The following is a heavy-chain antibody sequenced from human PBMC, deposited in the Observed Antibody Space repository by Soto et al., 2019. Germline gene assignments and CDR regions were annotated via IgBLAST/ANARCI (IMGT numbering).Heavy chain of an antibody. V-gene: IGHV4-4*07. CDR2: VYATGTT. J-gene: IGHJ5*02. CDR1: GGSISKFY. CDR3: VRDGSKSLRDWFDP. Sequence: SETLSLTCNVSGGSISKFYWAWIRKTAGNGLEWMGRVYATGTTDYNPSLRSRVAMSVDISKKTFSLRLRSVTGADSGVYYCVRDGSKSLRDWFDPWGQGILVIVSS.